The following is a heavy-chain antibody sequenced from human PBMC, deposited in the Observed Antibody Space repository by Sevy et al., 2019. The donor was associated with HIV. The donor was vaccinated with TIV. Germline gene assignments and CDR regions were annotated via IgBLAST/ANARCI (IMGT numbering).Heavy chain of an antibody. CDR3: ARRQQWLTNYYFDY. Sequence: GGSLRLSCAASGFTFSNYAMHWVRQAPGKGLEWVAVISYDGSNKYYADSVKGRFTISRDNSKNTLYLQMNSLRAEDTAVYYCARRQQWLTNYYFDYWGQRTLVTVSS. J-gene: IGHJ4*02. CDR1: GFTFSNYA. V-gene: IGHV3-30*04. CDR2: ISYDGSNK. D-gene: IGHD6-19*01.